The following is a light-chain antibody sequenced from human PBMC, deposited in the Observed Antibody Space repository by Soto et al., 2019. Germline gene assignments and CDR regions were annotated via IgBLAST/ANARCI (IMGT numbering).Light chain of an antibody. CDR3: QQYSIWRT. CDR1: ESVSTN. CDR2: GAS. J-gene: IGKJ1*01. V-gene: IGKV3-15*01. Sequence: EIGITQSRSTLSLSQRERATLSCRASESVSTNLAWYQQKAGQAPRFLIYGASTRATGIPARFSGSGSGTEFTLTISSLQSEDFAVYYCQQYSIWRTFGQGTKVDIK.